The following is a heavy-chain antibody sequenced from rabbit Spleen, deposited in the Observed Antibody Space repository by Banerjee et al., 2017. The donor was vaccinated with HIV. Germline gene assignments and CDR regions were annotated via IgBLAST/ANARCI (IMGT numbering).Heavy chain of an antibody. Sequence: QEQLVESGGGLVKPEGSLKLSCTGSGFSFSNKAVMCWVRQAPGKGLEWIACINAVTGTPVYASWVNRRFTISKPSSTMVFLRMPRLTAADTATYFCERDLDGVIRWNSGGWGQGTL. V-gene: IGHV1S45*01. CDR1: GFSFSNKAV. CDR3: ERDLDGVIRWNSGG. CDR2: INAVTGTP. D-gene: IGHD1-1*01. J-gene: IGHJ3*01.